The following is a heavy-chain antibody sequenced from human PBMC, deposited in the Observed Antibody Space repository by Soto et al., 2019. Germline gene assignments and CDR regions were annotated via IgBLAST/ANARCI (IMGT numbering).Heavy chain of an antibody. D-gene: IGHD2-2*01. CDR3: AKGGIVLVPAALDY. Sequence: GGSLRLSCAASGFTFDDYAMHWVRQAPGKGLEWVSGISWNSGSIGYADSVKGRFTISRDNAKNSLYLQMNSLRAEDTALYYCAKGGIVLVPAALDYWGQGT. CDR2: ISWNSGSI. J-gene: IGHJ4*02. CDR1: GFTFDDYA. V-gene: IGHV3-9*01.